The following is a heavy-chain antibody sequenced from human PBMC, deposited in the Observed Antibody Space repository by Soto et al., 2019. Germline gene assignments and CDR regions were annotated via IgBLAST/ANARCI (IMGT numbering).Heavy chain of an antibody. D-gene: IGHD3-10*01. CDR3: ARDKGGAALKGSGMDV. CDR2: IYYNGNT. V-gene: IGHV4-31*02. Sequence: QVQVQESGPGLVKPSQTLSLKCSVSGGSIGSRDYYWSWIRQHPEKGLEWIGSIYYNGNTDYNPSLRCRPSMSLDTSMNEFSLKLTSVPAADTAVYYCARDKGGAALKGSGMDVWGQGTTVTVS. J-gene: IGHJ6*02. CDR1: GGSIGSRDYY.